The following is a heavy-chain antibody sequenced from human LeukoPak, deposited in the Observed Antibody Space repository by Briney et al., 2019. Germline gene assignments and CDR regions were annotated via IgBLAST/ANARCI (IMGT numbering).Heavy chain of an antibody. Sequence: PGGSLRLSCAASGFTLSSYSMNWVSQAPGKGLEWVSSISSSSSYIYYADSVKGRFTISRDNAKNSLYLQMNSLRAEDTAVYYCARDVERYSWAAFDIWGQGTMVTVSS. D-gene: IGHD3-9*01. V-gene: IGHV3-21*01. CDR2: ISSSSSYI. CDR3: ARDVERYSWAAFDI. J-gene: IGHJ3*02. CDR1: GFTLSSYS.